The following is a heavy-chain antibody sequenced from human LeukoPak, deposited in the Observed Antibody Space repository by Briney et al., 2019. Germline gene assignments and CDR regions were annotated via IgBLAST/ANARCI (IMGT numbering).Heavy chain of an antibody. CDR1: GFSVSGNY. D-gene: IGHD5-18*01. CDR3: ARDRPSYRGYSSYFFDY. Sequence: GGSLRLSCAASGFSVSGNYINWVRQPPGKGLEWVSVIYADGSTFYADTVEGRFTISRDTSRDNILYLQMNSLRAEDTAVYYCARDRPSYRGYSSYFFDYWGQGTLVTVSS. CDR2: IYADGST. J-gene: IGHJ4*02. V-gene: IGHV3-53*01.